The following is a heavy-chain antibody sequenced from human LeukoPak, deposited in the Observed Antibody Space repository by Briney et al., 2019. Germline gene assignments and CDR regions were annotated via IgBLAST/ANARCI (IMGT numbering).Heavy chain of an antibody. CDR1: GFTFSDYY. CDR3: AREAYSNYFYYYMDV. Sequence: PGGSLRLSCAASGFTFSDYYMSWIRQAPGKGLEWVSYISSSGSTIYYADSVKGRFTISRDNAKNSLYLQMNSLRAEDTAVYYCAREAYSNYFYYYMDVWGKGTTVTVSS. D-gene: IGHD4-11*01. J-gene: IGHJ6*03. CDR2: ISSSGSTI. V-gene: IGHV3-11*04.